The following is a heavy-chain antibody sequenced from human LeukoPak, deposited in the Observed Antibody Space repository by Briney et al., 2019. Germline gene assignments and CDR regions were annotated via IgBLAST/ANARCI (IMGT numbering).Heavy chain of an antibody. CDR2: IYNGGII. J-gene: IGHJ5*02. CDR3: ARDSGTTGEVKFDP. V-gene: IGHV4-59*10. Sequence: SETLSLTCAVYGASFSGYYWGWIRQPAGKGLEWSGCIYNGGIITYNPSLKRRATISIDTSNNQFSLRLRFVTAADTAVYYCARDSGTTGEVKFDPWGQGTLVTVSS. CDR1: GASFSGYY. D-gene: IGHD3-10*01.